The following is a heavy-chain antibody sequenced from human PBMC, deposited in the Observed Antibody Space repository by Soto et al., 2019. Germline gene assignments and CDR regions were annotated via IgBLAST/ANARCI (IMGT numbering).Heavy chain of an antibody. J-gene: IGHJ3*02. CDR1: GFTFDDYA. CDR3: AKLGGGEAFDI. V-gene: IGHV3-9*01. D-gene: IGHD2-15*01. CDR2: FTWNSGSI. Sequence: EVQLVESEGGLVQPGRSLRLSCAASGFTFDDYAMHWVRQAPGKGLEWVSAFTWNSGSIAYADSVKGRFTMSRDNAKNSLYLQMNSLRAEDTALYYCAKLGGGEAFDIWGQGTMVTVSS.